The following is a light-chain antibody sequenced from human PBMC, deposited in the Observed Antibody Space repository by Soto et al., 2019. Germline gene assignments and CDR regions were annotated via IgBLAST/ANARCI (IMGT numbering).Light chain of an antibody. CDR2: ATS. J-gene: IGKJ5*01. V-gene: IGKV3-20*01. CDR1: QNIGRGH. Sequence: ETVLTQTPGILSLSPGDRATLSCRASQNIGRGHLDWYQQKPGQAPRLLIYATSTRATGIPDRFSGSGSGTDFTLTIDRLEPEDFAVYYCQQYNNWPPITFGQGTRLEIK. CDR3: QQYNNWPPIT.